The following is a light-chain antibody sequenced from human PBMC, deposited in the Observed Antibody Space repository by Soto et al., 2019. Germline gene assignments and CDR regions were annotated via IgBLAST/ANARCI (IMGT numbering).Light chain of an antibody. Sequence: QSVLTQPASVSGSPGQSITISCTGTSSDVGAYIYVSWYQQHPGKAPKRLIFEVSSRPSGVSNRFSGSKSGSTASLTITGLQAAEEATHRCSFYGVSDPLYGYGTGTKVTV. J-gene: IGLJ1*01. CDR3: SFYGVSDPLYG. V-gene: IGLV2-14*01. CDR2: EVS. CDR1: SSDVGAYIY.